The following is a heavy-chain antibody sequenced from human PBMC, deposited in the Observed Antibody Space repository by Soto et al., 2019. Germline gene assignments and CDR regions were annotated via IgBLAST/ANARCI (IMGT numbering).Heavy chain of an antibody. CDR2: IYYSGRT. V-gene: IGHV4-31*03. D-gene: IGHD6-19*01. Sequence: QVQLQESGPGLVKPSQTLSLTCTVSGGSISSGGYYWSWIRQHPGKGLEWIGYIYYSGRTYYNPSLKSRVTISVDTSKNQFSLKLSSVTAADTAVYYCAREIAVAGTVDYWGQGTLVTVSS. J-gene: IGHJ4*02. CDR1: GGSISSGGYY. CDR3: AREIAVAGTVDY.